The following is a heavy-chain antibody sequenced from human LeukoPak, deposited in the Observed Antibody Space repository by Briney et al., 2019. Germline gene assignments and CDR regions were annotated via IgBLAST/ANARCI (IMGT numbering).Heavy chain of an antibody. CDR3: ARELRNYDILTGYYNVRGYFDY. D-gene: IGHD3-9*01. Sequence: ASVKVSCKASGYTFTGYYMHWVRQAPGQGLEWMGRINPNSGGTNYAQKFQGRVTMTRDTSISTANMELSRLRSDDTAVYYCARELRNYDILTGYYNVRGYFDYWGQGTLVTVSS. J-gene: IGHJ4*02. CDR2: INPNSGGT. V-gene: IGHV1-2*06. CDR1: GYTFTGYY.